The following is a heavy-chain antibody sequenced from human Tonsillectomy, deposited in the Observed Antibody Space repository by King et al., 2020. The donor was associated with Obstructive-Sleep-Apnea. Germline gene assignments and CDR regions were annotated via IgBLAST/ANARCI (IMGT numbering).Heavy chain of an antibody. J-gene: IGHJ4*02. CDR2: IYYTGST. D-gene: IGHD2-21*01. CDR3: VRDPYSYFDY. Sequence: QLQESGPGLVKPAETLSLTCTVSGGSNSSSSYYWGWIRQPPGKGLEWIGSIYYTGSTYYNPSLKSRVTISVDTSNNQFSLKLNSVTAADTAVYYCVRDPYSYFDYWGQGTLVTVSS. CDR1: GGSNSSSSYY. V-gene: IGHV4-39*07.